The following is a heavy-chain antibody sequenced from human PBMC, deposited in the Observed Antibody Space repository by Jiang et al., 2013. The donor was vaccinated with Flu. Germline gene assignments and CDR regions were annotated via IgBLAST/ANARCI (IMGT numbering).Heavy chain of an antibody. V-gene: IGHV4-31*03. CDR1: GGSISSGGYY. Sequence: TLSLTCTVSGGSISSGGYYWSWIRQHPGKGLEWIGYIYYSGSTYYNPSLKSRVTISVDTSKNQFSLKLSSVTAADTAVYYCARVGIAAAGRDYFDYWGQGTLVTVSS. D-gene: IGHD6-13*01. CDR2: IYYSGST. J-gene: IGHJ4*02. CDR3: ARVGIAAAGRDYFDY.